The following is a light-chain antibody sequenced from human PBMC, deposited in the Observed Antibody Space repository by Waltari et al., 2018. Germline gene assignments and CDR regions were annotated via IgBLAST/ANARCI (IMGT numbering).Light chain of an antibody. CDR3: QNYNSAPFT. Sequence: DIQMTQSPSSLSASVGDRVTITFRASQGIGNYLAWYQQKPGTVPKLLIYTASTLQSGVPSRFSGSGSAADFTLTISSLQPEDAATYYCQNYNSAPFTFGPGTRVDIK. V-gene: IGKV1-27*01. CDR1: QGIGNY. J-gene: IGKJ3*01. CDR2: TAS.